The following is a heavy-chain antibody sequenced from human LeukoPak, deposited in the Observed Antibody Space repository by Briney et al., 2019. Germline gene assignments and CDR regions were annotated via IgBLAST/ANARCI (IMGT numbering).Heavy chain of an antibody. Sequence: ASVKVSCKASGYTFTSYAISWVRQAPGQGLEWMGWISAYNGNTNYAQKLQGRVTMTTDTSTSTAYMELRSLRSDDTVVYYCARLPIHTYYYDSSGYSYYFDYWGQGTLVTVSS. V-gene: IGHV1-18*01. CDR3: ARLPIHTYYYDSSGYSYYFDY. CDR1: GYTFTSYA. CDR2: ISAYNGNT. D-gene: IGHD3-22*01. J-gene: IGHJ4*02.